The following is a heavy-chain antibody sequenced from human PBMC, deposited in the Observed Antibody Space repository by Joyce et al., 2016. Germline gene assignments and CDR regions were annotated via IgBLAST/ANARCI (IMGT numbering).Heavy chain of an antibody. V-gene: IGHV1-69*01. D-gene: IGHD1-26*01. Sequence: AQLVQSGAEVKRPGSSVKVSCKASGATFSSYFINWVRQAPGQGLEWMGGIRPIFGTTNFAQKFQGRVTITADESTNTVYLDLGGLRSEDTAMYYCARAFVAANGSSNWFDPWGQGTLVTVSS. CDR2: IRPIFGTT. CDR3: ARAFVAANGSSNWFDP. CDR1: GATFSSYF. J-gene: IGHJ5*02.